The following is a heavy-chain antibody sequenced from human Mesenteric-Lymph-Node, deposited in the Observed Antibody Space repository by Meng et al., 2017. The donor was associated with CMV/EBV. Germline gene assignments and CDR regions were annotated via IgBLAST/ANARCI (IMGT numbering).Heavy chain of an antibody. CDR2: ISSSSSYI. D-gene: IGHD3-10*01. CDR1: GFTFNIYT. Sequence: GESLKISCAASGFTFNIYTMNWVRQAPGKGLEWVSSISSSSSYIYYADSVKGRFTISRDNAKNSLYLQMNSLRAEDTAVYYCARDLSRVRGVIGYYYGMDVWGQGTTVTVSS. CDR3: ARDLSRVRGVIGYYYGMDV. J-gene: IGHJ6*02. V-gene: IGHV3-21*01.